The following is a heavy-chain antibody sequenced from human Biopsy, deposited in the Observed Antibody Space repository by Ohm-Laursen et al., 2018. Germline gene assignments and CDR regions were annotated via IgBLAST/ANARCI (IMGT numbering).Heavy chain of an antibody. V-gene: IGHV4-34*01. J-gene: IGHJ4*02. CDR1: GGSFTGYY. CDR3: ARESDSSGYYYRDY. D-gene: IGHD3-22*01. Sequence: GTLSLTCPVYGGSFTGYYWSWIRQPPGKGLEWIGEINHSGSTNYNPPLKSRVTISLDTSKNQLSLKLSSVTAADTAVYYCARESDSSGYYYRDYWGQGTLVTVSS. CDR2: INHSGST.